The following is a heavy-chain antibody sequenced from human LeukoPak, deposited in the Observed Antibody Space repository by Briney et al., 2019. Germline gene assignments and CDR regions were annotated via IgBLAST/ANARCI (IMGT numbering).Heavy chain of an antibody. V-gene: IGHV3-15*01. Sequence: GGSLRLSCEASGFTFSNAWMSWVRQAPGKGLEWVGRIKSKTDGGTTDYAAPVKGRFTISRDDSKNTLYLQMNSLKTEDTAVYYCTSSGLGYCTNGVCRNYYYYYMDVWGKGTTVTVSS. J-gene: IGHJ6*03. CDR3: TSSGLGYCTNGVCRNYYYYYMDV. CDR2: IKSKTDGGTT. D-gene: IGHD2-8*01. CDR1: GFTFSNAW.